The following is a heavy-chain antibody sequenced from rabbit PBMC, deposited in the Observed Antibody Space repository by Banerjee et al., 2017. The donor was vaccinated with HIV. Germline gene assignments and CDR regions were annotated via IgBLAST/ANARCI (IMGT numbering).Heavy chain of an antibody. J-gene: IGHJ4*01. V-gene: IGHV1S40*01. D-gene: IGHD6-1*01. Sequence: QSLEESGGDLVKPGASLTLTCTASGFSFSSTDYMCWVRQAPGKGLEWIACIYGGSSGSTYYASWAKGRFTISKTSSTTVTLQLTSLTAADTATYFCVRSTGYAGYGFATGFDLWGPGTLVTVS. CDR1: GFSFSSTDY. CDR2: IYGGSSGST. CDR3: VRSTGYAGYGFATGFDL.